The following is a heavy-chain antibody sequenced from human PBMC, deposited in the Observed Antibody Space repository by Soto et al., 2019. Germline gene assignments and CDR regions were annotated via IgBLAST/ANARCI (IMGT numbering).Heavy chain of an antibody. CDR2: ISAYNGNT. CDR1: GYTFTSYG. D-gene: IGHD2-15*01. J-gene: IGHJ3*02. CDR3: ARHAGSDCSGGSCYDPRWATDAFDI. V-gene: IGHV1-18*01. Sequence: PGASVKVSCKASGYTFTSYGISWVRQAPGQGLEWMGWISAYNGNTNYAQKLQGRVTMTTDTSTSTAYMELRSLRSDDTAVYYCARHAGSDCSGGSCYDPRWATDAFDIWGQGTMVTVSS.